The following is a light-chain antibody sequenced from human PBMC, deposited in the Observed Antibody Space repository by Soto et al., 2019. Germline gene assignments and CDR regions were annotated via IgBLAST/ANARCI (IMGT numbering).Light chain of an antibody. J-gene: IGKJ3*01. CDR2: VAS. V-gene: IGKV1-39*01. Sequence: DIQMTQSPSSLSASVGDRVTITCRASQTIGTYLNWYQQTPGKAPKLLIYVASSWQSGVPSRFSGRGSGTDFTLTISSLQPEDFATYYCQQSFTTPFTFGPGTKVDI. CDR3: QQSFTTPFT. CDR1: QTIGTY.